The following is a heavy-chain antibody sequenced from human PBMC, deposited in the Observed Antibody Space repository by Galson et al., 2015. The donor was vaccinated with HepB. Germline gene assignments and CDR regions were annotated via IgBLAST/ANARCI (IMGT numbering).Heavy chain of an antibody. Sequence: SVKVSCKVSGYTLTELSMHWVRQAPGKGLEWMGGFDPEDGETIYAQKFQGRVTMTEDTSTDTAYMELSSLRSEDTAVYYCATGQTYYYYYGMDVWGQGTTVTVSS. V-gene: IGHV1-24*01. CDR2: FDPEDGET. J-gene: IGHJ6*02. CDR1: GYTLTELS. CDR3: ATGQTYYYYYGMDV.